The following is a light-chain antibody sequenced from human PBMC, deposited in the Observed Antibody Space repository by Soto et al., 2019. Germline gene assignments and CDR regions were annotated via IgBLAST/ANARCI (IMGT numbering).Light chain of an antibody. V-gene: IGLV2-14*01. CDR3: SSYTTNSPPVV. Sequence: QSALTQPASVSGSPGQSSTISCTGTSGDIGSYTYVSWYQQYPGKAPKLLISEVTNRPSGVSNRFSGSKSGNTASLTISGLQAEDAAHYYCSSYTTNSPPVVFGGGTKLTVL. J-gene: IGLJ2*01. CDR2: EVT. CDR1: SGDIGSYTY.